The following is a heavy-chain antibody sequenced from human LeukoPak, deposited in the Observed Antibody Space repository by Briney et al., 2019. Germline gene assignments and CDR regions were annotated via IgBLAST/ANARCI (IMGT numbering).Heavy chain of an antibody. V-gene: IGHV3-7*01. CDR1: GFIFSNFW. D-gene: IGHD6-13*01. CDR3: ARAGIAAAGLFDY. CDR2: IKQDGSEK. J-gene: IGHJ4*02. Sequence: GGSLRLSCAGSGFIFSNFWMTWVRQAPGKGLEWVANIKQDGSEKYYVGSVKGRFTISRDNAKNSLYLQMNSLRAEDTAVYYCARAGIAAAGLFDYWGQGTLVSVSS.